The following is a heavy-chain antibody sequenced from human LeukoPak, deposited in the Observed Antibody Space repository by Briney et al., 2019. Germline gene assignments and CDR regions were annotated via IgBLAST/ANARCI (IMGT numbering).Heavy chain of an antibody. CDR2: INQDESDK. D-gene: IGHD3-3*01. V-gene: IGHV3-7*01. CDR1: GFTFSDYW. J-gene: IGHJ4*02. Sequence: GGSLRLSCAASGFTFSDYWMSWVRQAPGKGLEWVADINQDESDKNYVDSLRGRFTISRDNAKNSLYLQMNSLRAEDTAVYYCASYKYYDFWSGYNYFDYWGQGTLVTVSP. CDR3: ASYKYYDFWSGYNYFDY.